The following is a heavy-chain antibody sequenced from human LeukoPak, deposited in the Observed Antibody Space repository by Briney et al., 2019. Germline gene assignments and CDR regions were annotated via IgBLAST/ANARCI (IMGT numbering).Heavy chain of an antibody. Sequence: ASVKVSCXTSGYTFTNYGISWVRQATGQGPEWMGWISGYNGNTNYVQKFQGRVTMTTDTSTSTAYMELRSLRSDDTAVYYCARDLSLGPHHYGEPFDYWGQGTLVTVSP. V-gene: IGHV1-18*01. CDR2: ISGYNGNT. CDR1: GYTFTNYG. D-gene: IGHD4-17*01. CDR3: ARDLSLGPHHYGEPFDY. J-gene: IGHJ4*02.